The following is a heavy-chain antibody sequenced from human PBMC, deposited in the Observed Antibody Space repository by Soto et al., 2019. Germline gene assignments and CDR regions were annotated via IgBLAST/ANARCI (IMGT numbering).Heavy chain of an antibody. CDR2: IKYRGTT. Sequence: SETLSLTCTVAGGSISRSRCHWAWIRQPPEKGLEWIASIKYRGTTFYNPSLKSRVTLSVDTSKNQFALKLSSVTAAESAVYYCARQVVPAANSDYWGQGNLVTVS. CDR3: ARQVVPAANSDY. D-gene: IGHD2-2*01. CDR1: GGSISRSRCH. V-gene: IGHV4-39*01. J-gene: IGHJ4*02.